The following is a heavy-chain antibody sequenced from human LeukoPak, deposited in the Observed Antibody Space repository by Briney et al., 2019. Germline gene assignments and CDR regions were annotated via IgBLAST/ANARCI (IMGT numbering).Heavy chain of an antibody. V-gene: IGHV5-51*01. J-gene: IGHJ4*02. Sequence: GESLKISCKGSGYSFTSYWIGLVRQIPGKGLEWMGIIHPGDSDTRYSPSFQGQVTISADNSISTACLQWSSLKASDTAMYYCARLPYGSGWYYFDYWGQGTLVTVSS. D-gene: IGHD6-19*01. CDR1: GYSFTSYW. CDR3: ARLPYGSGWYYFDY. CDR2: IHPGDSDT.